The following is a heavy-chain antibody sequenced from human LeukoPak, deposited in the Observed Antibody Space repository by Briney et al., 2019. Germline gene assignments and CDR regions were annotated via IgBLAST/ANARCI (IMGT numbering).Heavy chain of an antibody. CDR1: GFTFSSYS. J-gene: IGHJ4*02. CDR3: ARDIGAAGLFLDY. V-gene: IGHV3-48*01. Sequence: GESLRLSCAASGFTFSSYSMNWVRQAPGKGLEWVSYISSSSSTIYYADSVKGRFTISRDNAKNSLYLQMNSLRAEDTAVYYCARDIGAAGLFLDYWGQGTLVTVSS. CDR2: ISSSSSTI. D-gene: IGHD6-13*01.